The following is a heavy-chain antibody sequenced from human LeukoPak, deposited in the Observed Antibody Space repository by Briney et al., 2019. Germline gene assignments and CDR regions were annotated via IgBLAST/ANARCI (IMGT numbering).Heavy chain of an antibody. D-gene: IGHD5-24*01. Sequence: PSQTLSLTCTVSGGSISSGDYYWSWIRQPPGKGLEWIGYIYYSGSTYYNPSLKSRVTISVDTSKNQFSLKLSSVTAADTAVHYCARVGRWLQLGEFDYWGQGTLVTVSS. V-gene: IGHV4-30-4*01. CDR1: GGSISSGDYY. J-gene: IGHJ4*02. CDR3: ARVGRWLQLGEFDY. CDR2: IYYSGST.